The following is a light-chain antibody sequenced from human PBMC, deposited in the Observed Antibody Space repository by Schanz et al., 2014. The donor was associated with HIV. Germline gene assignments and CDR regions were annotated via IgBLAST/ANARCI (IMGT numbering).Light chain of an antibody. CDR3: QQNFSGLRT. V-gene: IGKV1-39*01. J-gene: IGKJ1*01. CDR1: QSINSH. Sequence: DIQMTQSPSSLSASVGDRLTITCRASQSINSHLNWYQQKPGKAPKLLIYAAFSLQSGVPSRFSGSGSGTDFNLTISNLQPEDFATYYCQQNFSGLRTFGQGTKVEIK. CDR2: AAF.